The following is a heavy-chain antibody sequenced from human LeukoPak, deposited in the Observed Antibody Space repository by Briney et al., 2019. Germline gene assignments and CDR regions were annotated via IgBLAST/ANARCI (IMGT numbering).Heavy chain of an antibody. V-gene: IGHV1-24*01. CDR2: FDPEDGET. D-gene: IGHD1-14*01. CDR3: ATPKTNWNHLLGAFDI. CDR1: GYTLTELS. Sequence: GASVKVSCKVSGYTLTELSMHWVRQAPGKGLEWMGGFDPEDGETIYAQKFQGRVTMTEDTSTDTAYMELSSLRSEDTAVYYCATPKTNWNHLLGAFDIWGQGTMVTVSS. J-gene: IGHJ3*02.